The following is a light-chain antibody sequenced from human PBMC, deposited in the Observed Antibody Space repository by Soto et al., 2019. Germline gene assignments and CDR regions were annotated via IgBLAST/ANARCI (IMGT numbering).Light chain of an antibody. CDR2: DAS. J-gene: IGKJ4*02. CDR1: QSVSSY. V-gene: IGKV3-11*01. CDR3: QQYNNWPLT. Sequence: EIVLTQSPATLSLSPGERATLSCRASQSVSSYLAWYQQKPGQAPRLLIYDASNRATGIPARFSGSGSGTDFTLTISSLQSEDFAVYYCQQYNNWPLTFGGGTKVE.